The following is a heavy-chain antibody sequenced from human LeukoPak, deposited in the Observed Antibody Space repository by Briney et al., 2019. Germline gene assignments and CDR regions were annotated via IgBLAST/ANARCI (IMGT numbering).Heavy chain of an antibody. V-gene: IGHV5-51*01. CDR3: ARGVGNTYYDFWSGYYPYYFDY. CDR1: GYSFTSYW. J-gene: IGHJ4*02. D-gene: IGHD3-3*01. CDR2: IYPGDSDT. Sequence: GESLKISCKGSGYSFTSYWIGWVRQMPGKGLEWMGIIYPGDSDTRYSPSFQGQVTISADKSISTAYLRWSSLKASDTAMYYCARGVGNTYYDFWSGYYPYYFDYWGQGTLVTVSS.